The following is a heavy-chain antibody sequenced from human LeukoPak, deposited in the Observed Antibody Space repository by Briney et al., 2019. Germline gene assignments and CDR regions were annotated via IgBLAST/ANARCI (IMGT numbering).Heavy chain of an antibody. CDR3: VREARGYHYTYFDY. D-gene: IGHD5-18*01. Sequence: GGSLRLSCTASGFTLDRHHMLWLRQIPGQGLEWVAAVSSGFHTFFADSVQGRFTVSREDARNSLYLQMNSLSAGDTAVYYCVREARGYHYTYFDYWGQGTLVTVSS. J-gene: IGHJ4*02. V-gene: IGHV3-13*01. CDR2: VSSGFHT. CDR1: GFTLDRHH.